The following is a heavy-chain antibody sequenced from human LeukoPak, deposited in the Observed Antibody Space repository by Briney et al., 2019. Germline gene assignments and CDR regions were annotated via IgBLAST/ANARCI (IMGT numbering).Heavy chain of an antibody. CDR1: GYAFTAYY. D-gene: IGHD3-3*01. Sequence: ASVKVSCKASGYAFTAYYVHWVRQAPGQGPEWMGWINPDSDGTNFAQKFQGRVIMTTDTSISTAYMELTSPTSDDTAVYYCARVSPYDLWRGGPQVFDYWGQGTLVTVSS. V-gene: IGHV1-2*02. J-gene: IGHJ4*02. CDR2: INPDSDGT. CDR3: ARVSPYDLWRGGPQVFDY.